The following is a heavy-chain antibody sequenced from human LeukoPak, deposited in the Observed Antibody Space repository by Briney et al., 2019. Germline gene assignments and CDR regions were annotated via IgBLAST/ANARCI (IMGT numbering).Heavy chain of an antibody. CDR2: IYYSGST. V-gene: IGHV4-61*01. CDR1: GGSVSSSSYY. D-gene: IGHD4-17*01. Sequence: PPETLSLTCTVSGGSVSSSSYYWSWIRQPPGKGLEWLGYIYYSGSTNYNPSLKSRVTISVDTSKNQFSLKLSSVTAADTAMYYCARDRLTTVTRYYGTDVWGKGTTVTVSS. J-gene: IGHJ6*04. CDR3: ARDRLTTVTRYYGTDV.